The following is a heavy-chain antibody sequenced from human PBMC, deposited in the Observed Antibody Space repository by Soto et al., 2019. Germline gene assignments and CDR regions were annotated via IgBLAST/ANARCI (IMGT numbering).Heavy chain of an antibody. CDR2: ITGSGAST. V-gene: IGHV3-23*01. CDR1: GFTFSSYA. Sequence: EVQLLESGGGLVQPGGSLRLSCAASGFTFSSYAMSWGRRAPGQGLERVSAITGSGASTYYADAVQGRFTISRDTSKNTLYVQMNSLRAEDTALYYCAKEDVSGSYYSGLWGQGTLVTVSS. J-gene: IGHJ4*02. CDR3: AKEDVSGSYYSGL. D-gene: IGHD1-26*01.